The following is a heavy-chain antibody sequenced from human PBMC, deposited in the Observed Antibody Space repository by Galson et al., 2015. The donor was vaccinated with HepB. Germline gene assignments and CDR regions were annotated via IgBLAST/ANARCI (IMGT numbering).Heavy chain of an antibody. D-gene: IGHD3-10*01. CDR3: ASDHLGHNY. Sequence: SLRLSCAASGFTFSSYGMHWVRQAPGQGLEWVPIIYGGGSTYYADSVKGRFTISRDSSRNTLYLQMISLRAEDTALYYCASDHLGHNYWGPGTLVAVSS. CDR1: GFTFSSYG. CDR2: IYGGGST. J-gene: IGHJ4*02. V-gene: IGHV3-66*01.